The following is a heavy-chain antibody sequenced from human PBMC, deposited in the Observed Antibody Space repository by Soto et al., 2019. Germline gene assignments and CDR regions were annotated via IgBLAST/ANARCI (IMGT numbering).Heavy chain of an antibody. D-gene: IGHD2-2*02. Sequence: GGSLRLSCAASGFTFSSYWMSWVRQAPGKGLEWVANIKQDGSEKYYVDSVKGRFTISRDNAKNSLYLQMNSLRAEDTAVYYCGRGGYCSSTSCYNSDYWGQGTLVTVSS. J-gene: IGHJ4*02. CDR3: GRGGYCSSTSCYNSDY. CDR1: GFTFSSYW. V-gene: IGHV3-7*01. CDR2: IKQDGSEK.